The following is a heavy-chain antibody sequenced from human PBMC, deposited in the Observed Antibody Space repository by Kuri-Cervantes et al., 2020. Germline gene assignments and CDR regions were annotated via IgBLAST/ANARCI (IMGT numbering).Heavy chain of an antibody. J-gene: IGHJ4*02. CDR1: GGSISSYY. D-gene: IGHD5-24*01. V-gene: IGHV4-59*01. CDR2: IYYSGST. Sequence: SETLSLTCTVSGGSISSYYWSWIRQPPGKGLEWIGYIYYSGSTNYNPSLKSRVTISVDTSKDQFSLKLSSVTAADTAVYYCARGYQEMAILYYFDYWGQGTLVTVSS. CDR3: ARGYQEMAILYYFDY.